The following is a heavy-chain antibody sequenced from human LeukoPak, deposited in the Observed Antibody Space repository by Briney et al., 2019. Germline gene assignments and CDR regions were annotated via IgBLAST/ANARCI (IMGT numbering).Heavy chain of an antibody. CDR2: IKEDGSQK. CDR1: GFMFSRYW. Sequence: GGSLRLSCAASGFMFSRYWMSWVRHAPGKGLEYVANIKEDGSQKYYADSVKGRFTISRDNAKNSLYLQMNSLTAEDTAVYYCARERPAGAVALEYWGQGTLVTVSS. V-gene: IGHV3-7*01. J-gene: IGHJ4*02. D-gene: IGHD6-19*01. CDR3: ARERPAGAVALEY.